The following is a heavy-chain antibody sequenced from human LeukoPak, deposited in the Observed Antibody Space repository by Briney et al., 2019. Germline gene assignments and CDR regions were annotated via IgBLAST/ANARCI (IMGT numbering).Heavy chain of an antibody. CDR3: ATLGSNYGMDV. D-gene: IGHD7-27*01. V-gene: IGHV3-21*01. CDR1: GFTFSSYS. CDR2: ISSSSSYI. J-gene: IGHJ6*04. Sequence: PGGSLRLSCAASGFTFSSYSMNWVRQAPGKGLEWVSSISSSSSYIYYADSVKGRFTISRDNATNSLYLQMNSLRAEDTAVYYCATLGSNYGMDVWGKGTTVTVSS.